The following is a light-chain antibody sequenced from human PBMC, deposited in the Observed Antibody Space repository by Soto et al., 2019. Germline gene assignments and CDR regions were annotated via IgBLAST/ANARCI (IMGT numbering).Light chain of an antibody. Sequence: QSVLTQPPSVSAAPGQNVTISCSGTSSTIGTNYVSWYQHVPGTAPKLLIYAVTRRPSGVPDRFSGSKSGNTASLTISGLQAEDEADYYCFSYAGSATYLFGAGTKVTVL. CDR3: FSYAGSATYL. V-gene: IGLV2-11*01. J-gene: IGLJ1*01. CDR1: SSTIGTNY. CDR2: AVT.